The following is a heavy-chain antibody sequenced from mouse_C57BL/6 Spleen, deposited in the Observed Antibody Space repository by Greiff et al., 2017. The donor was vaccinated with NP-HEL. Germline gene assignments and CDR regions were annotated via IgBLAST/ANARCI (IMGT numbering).Heavy chain of an antibody. CDR3: ARAYYYGSSWYFDV. CDR2: IDPSDSYT. Sequence: QVQLKQPGAELVMPGASVKLSCKASGYTFTSYWMHWVKQRPGQGLEWIGEIDPSDSYTNYNQKFKGKSTLTVDKSSSTASMQLSSLTSEDSAVYYCARAYYYGSSWYFDVWGTGTTVTVSA. V-gene: IGHV1-69*01. D-gene: IGHD1-1*01. J-gene: IGHJ1*03. CDR1: GYTFTSYW.